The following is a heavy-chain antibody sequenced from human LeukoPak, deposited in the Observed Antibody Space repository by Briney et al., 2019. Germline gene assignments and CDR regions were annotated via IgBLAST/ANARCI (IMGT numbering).Heavy chain of an antibody. J-gene: IGHJ6*03. V-gene: IGHV4-39*07. CDR2: IYYSGST. Sequence: PSETLSLTCTVSGGSISSSSYYWGWIRQPPGKGLEWIGSIYYSGSTYYNPSLKSRVTISVDTSKNQFSLKLSSVTAADTAVYYCARGYSSGWYDTYYYYYYMDVWGKGTTVTISS. CDR1: GGSISSSSYY. CDR3: ARGYSSGWYDTYYYYYYMDV. D-gene: IGHD6-19*01.